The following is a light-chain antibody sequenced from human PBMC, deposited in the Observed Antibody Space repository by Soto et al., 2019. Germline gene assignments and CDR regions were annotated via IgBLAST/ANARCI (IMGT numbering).Light chain of an antibody. J-gene: IGLJ3*02. V-gene: IGLV1-51*01. CDR1: SSNIGNNY. Sequence: QSVLTQPPSVSAAPGQTVTISCSGTSSNIGNNYVSWYQQVPGTAPKLLIYDNNIRPSGIPDRFSGSKSGTSATLGITGLQTGDEADYYCGTWDSSLSVVMFGGGTKVTVL. CDR2: DNN. CDR3: GTWDSSLSVVM.